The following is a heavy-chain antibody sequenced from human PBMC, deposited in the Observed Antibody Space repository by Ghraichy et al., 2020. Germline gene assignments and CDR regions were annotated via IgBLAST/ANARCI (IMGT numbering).Heavy chain of an antibody. Sequence: SETLSLTCTVSGGSISSRGYFWGWIRQPPGKGLEWIASIHYSGSTYYNQSLKSRVTISVDTSKNQFSLKLSSVTAADTAVYYCARHVVIPAASDWYFDLWGRGTLVTVPS. V-gene: IGHV4-39*01. CDR1: GGSISSRGYF. J-gene: IGHJ2*01. D-gene: IGHD2-2*01. CDR2: IHYSGST. CDR3: ARHVVIPAASDWYFDL.